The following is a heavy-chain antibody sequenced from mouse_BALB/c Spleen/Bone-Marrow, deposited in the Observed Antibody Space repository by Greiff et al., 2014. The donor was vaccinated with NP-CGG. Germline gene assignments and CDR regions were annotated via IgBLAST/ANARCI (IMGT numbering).Heavy chain of an antibody. CDR3: TRGGNWEDFDY. V-gene: IGHV5-17*02. CDR2: ISSGSSPI. Sequence: VQLQQSGGGLVQPGGSRKLSCAASGFTFSSFGMHWVRQAPEKGLEWVAYISSGSSPIFYADTVKGRFTISRDNPKNTLFLQMTRLRSEDTAMYYCTRGGNWEDFDYWGQGTTLTVSS. D-gene: IGHD4-1*01. CDR1: GFTFSSFG. J-gene: IGHJ2*01.